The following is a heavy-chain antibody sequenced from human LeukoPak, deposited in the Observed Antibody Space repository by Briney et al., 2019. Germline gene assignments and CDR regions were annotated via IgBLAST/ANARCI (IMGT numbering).Heavy chain of an antibody. Sequence: ASVKVSCKASGYTFTGYYMHRVRQAPGQGLEWMGWINPNSGGTNYAQKFQGRVTMTRDTSISTAYMELSRLRSDDTAVYYCARDPGYCSSTSCYTEVGHASYYYGMDVWGQGTTVTVSS. D-gene: IGHD2-2*02. CDR1: GYTFTGYY. CDR3: ARDPGYCSSTSCYTEVGHASYYYGMDV. CDR2: INPNSGGT. J-gene: IGHJ6*02. V-gene: IGHV1-2*02.